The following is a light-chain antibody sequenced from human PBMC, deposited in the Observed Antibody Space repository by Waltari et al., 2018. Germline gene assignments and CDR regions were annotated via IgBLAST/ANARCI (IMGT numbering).Light chain of an antibody. CDR3: QQYKNWPPSIT. V-gene: IGKV3-15*01. J-gene: IGKJ5*01. CDR2: GAS. Sequence: IVMTQSPETLSVSPGERAPLPCRASPRVRSNLAWYQQTPGQARRLIIYGASTRATRIPARFSGSVSVTEFTLTLSSLQSEDFAVYYSQQYKNWPPSITFGQGTRLGI. CDR1: PRVRSN.